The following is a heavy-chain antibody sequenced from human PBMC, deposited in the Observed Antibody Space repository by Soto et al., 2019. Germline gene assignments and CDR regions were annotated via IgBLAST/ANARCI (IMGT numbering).Heavy chain of an antibody. D-gene: IGHD3-9*01. CDR2: TYYRSKWYN. Sequence: PSQTLSLTCAISGDSVSSDSAAWTWIRQSPSRGLEWLGRTYYRSKWYNDYAVSVKSRITINPDTSKNQFSLKLSSVTAADTAVYYCARSNYDILTGYYSLFDYWGQGTLVTVSS. J-gene: IGHJ4*02. CDR3: ARSNYDILTGYYSLFDY. CDR1: GDSVSSDSAA. V-gene: IGHV6-1*01.